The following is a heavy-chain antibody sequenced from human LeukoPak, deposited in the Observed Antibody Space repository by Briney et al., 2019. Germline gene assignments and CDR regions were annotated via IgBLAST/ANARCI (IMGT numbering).Heavy chain of an antibody. Sequence: GGPLRLSCAASGFTFSSYAMTWVRQAPGKGLEWVANIKQDGSEKYYVDSVKGRFTISRDNAKNSLYLQTNSLRAEDTAVYYCARVGGAYYGSGSYYSGYWGQGTLVTVSS. J-gene: IGHJ4*02. CDR3: ARVGGAYYGSGSYYSGY. V-gene: IGHV3-7*01. CDR1: GFTFSSYA. CDR2: IKQDGSEK. D-gene: IGHD3-10*01.